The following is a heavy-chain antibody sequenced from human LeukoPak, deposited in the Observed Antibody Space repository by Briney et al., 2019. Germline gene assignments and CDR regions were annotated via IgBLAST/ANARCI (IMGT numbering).Heavy chain of an antibody. J-gene: IGHJ4*02. CDR1: EFTFSSYA. D-gene: IGHD3-9*01. V-gene: IGHV3-23*01. Sequence: VGSLRLSCAASEFTFSSYAMSWVRQAPGKGLEWVSAISGSGGSTYYADSVKGRFTISRDNSKNTLYLQMNSLRAEDTAVYYCGKLNYDILTGYYRGWGQGTLVTVSS. CDR2: ISGSGGST. CDR3: GKLNYDILTGYYRG.